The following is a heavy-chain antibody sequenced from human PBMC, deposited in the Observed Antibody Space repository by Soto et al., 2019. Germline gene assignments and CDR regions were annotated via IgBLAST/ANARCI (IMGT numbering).Heavy chain of an antibody. CDR1: GGSISSYY. CDR2: IYYSGST. V-gene: IGHV4-59*01. J-gene: IGHJ6*02. Sequence: SETLCLTCTVSGGSISSYYWSWIRQPPGKGLEWIGYIYYSGSTNYNPSLKSRVTISVDTSKNQFSLKLSSVTAADTAVYYCARCVPYYYYGMDVWGQGTTVTVSS. D-gene: IGHD3-10*02. CDR3: ARCVPYYYYGMDV.